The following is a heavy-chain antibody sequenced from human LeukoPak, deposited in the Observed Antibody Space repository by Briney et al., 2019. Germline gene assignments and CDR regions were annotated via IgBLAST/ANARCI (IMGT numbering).Heavy chain of an antibody. CDR1: GGTFSSYA. J-gene: IGHJ4*02. Sequence: SVKVSCKASGGTFSSYAISWVRQAPGRGLEWMGRIIPIFGIANYAQKFQGRVTITADKSTSTAYMELSGLRSEDTAVYYCASERLERDVLDYWGQGTLVTVSS. V-gene: IGHV1-69*04. D-gene: IGHD5-24*01. CDR2: IIPIFGIA. CDR3: ASERLERDVLDY.